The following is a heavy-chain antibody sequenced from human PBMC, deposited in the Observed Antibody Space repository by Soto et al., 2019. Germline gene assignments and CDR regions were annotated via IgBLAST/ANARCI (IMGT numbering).Heavy chain of an antibody. J-gene: IGHJ4*02. Sequence: GGSLRLSCAASGFTFSSYAMSWVHQAPGKGLEWVSAISGSGGSTYYADSVKGRFTISRDNSKNTLYPQMNSLRAEDTAVYYCAKDNSVMITFGGVIVIPYFDYWGQGTLVTVSS. D-gene: IGHD3-16*02. CDR1: GFTFSSYA. V-gene: IGHV3-23*01. CDR3: AKDNSVMITFGGVIVIPYFDY. CDR2: ISGSGGST.